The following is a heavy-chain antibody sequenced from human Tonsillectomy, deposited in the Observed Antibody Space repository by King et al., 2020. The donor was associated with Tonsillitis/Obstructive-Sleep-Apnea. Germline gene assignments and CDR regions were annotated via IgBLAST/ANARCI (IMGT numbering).Heavy chain of an antibody. CDR2: ISYSGST. V-gene: IGHV4-59*01. CDR3: ARNGPIFGVVTALYYFDY. J-gene: IGHJ4*02. Sequence: QLQESGPGLVKPSETLSLTCTVSGGSITSYYWSWIRQPPGKGLEWIGYISYSGSTNYNPPLKSRVTISVDTSKNQFSLRLSSVTAADTAVYYCARNGPIFGVVTALYYFDYWGQGTLVTVSS. D-gene: IGHD3-3*01. CDR1: GGSITSYY.